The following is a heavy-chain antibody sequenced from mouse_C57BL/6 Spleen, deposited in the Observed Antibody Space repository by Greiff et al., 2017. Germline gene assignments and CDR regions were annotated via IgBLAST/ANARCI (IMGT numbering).Heavy chain of an antibody. V-gene: IGHV10-1*01. CDR1: GFSFNTYA. J-gene: IGHJ4*01. Sequence: EVKLMESGGGLVQPKGSLKLSCAASGFSFNTYAMNWVRQAPGKGLEWVARIRSKSNNYATYYADSVKDRFTISRDDSESMLYLQMNNLKTEDTAMYYCVRHRVGAMDYWGQGTSVTVSS. CDR3: VRHRVGAMDY. CDR2: IRSKSNNYAT. D-gene: IGHD3-3*01.